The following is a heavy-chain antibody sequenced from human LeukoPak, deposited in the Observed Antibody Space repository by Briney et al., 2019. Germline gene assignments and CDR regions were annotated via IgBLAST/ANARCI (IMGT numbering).Heavy chain of an antibody. D-gene: IGHD1-1*01. CDR3: AKDASGARYYYYYGMDV. Sequence: SGTLSLTCAVSGDTISSTKWWSWVRQSPGKGLEWVGEIHHSVGSNYNPSLKSRATISLDKSNNQFSLSLRSVTAADTAVYYCAKDASGARYYYYYGMDVWGQGTTVTVSS. V-gene: IGHV4-4*02. J-gene: IGHJ6*02. CDR1: GDTISSTKW. CDR2: IHHSVGS.